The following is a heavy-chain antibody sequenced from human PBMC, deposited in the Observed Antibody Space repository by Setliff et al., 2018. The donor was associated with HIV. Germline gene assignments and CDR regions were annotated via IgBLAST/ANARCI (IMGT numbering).Heavy chain of an antibody. CDR3: ARHGTWNSQRFHFDY. Sequence: SETLSLTCAVYGGSFSGYYWSWIRQPPGKGLEWIGEINHSGSTNYNPSLKSRVTISVDPSKNQFSLKLSSVTAADTAVYYCARHGTWNSQRFHFDYWGQGTPVTVSS. CDR1: GGSFSGYY. V-gene: IGHV4-34*01. J-gene: IGHJ4*02. D-gene: IGHD1-7*01. CDR2: INHSGST.